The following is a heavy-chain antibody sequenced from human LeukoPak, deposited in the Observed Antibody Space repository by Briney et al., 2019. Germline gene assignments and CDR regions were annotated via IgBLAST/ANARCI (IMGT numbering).Heavy chain of an antibody. Sequence: GASVKVSCKASGYTFTGYYMHWVRQAPGQGFEWMGWINPNSGGTNYAQKFQGRVTMTRDTSISTAYMELSRLRSDDTAVYYCARDWTSYGDIVSGAFDIWGQGTMVTVSS. J-gene: IGHJ3*02. V-gene: IGHV1-2*02. D-gene: IGHD2-15*01. CDR2: INPNSGGT. CDR1: GYTFTGYY. CDR3: ARDWTSYGDIVSGAFDI.